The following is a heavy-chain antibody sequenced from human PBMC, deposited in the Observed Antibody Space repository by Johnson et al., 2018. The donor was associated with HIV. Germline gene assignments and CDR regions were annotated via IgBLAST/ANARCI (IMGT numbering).Heavy chain of an antibody. CDR2: IGTAGDT. V-gene: IGHV3-13*01. Sequence: EVQLVESGGGLVQPGGSLRLSCAASGFTFSSYWMHWVRQAPGKGLEWVSAIGTAGDTYYPGSAKGRFTISRDNAKNSLYLQMNSLGAEDTAVYYWAREGAWEVRPGAFDIWGQGTMVTVSS. J-gene: IGHJ3*02. D-gene: IGHD1-26*01. CDR1: GFTFSSYW. CDR3: AREGAWEVRPGAFDI.